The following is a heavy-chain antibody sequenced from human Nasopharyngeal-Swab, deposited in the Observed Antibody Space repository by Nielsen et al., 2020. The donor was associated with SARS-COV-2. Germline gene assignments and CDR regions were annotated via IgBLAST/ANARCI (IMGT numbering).Heavy chain of an antibody. D-gene: IGHD2-2*01. V-gene: IGHV4-34*01. Sequence: SQTLSLTCAVSGGSFTDYHWSWIRLLPGKGLEWIGEINHRGGTAYKSSLKSRVTISVNTSKNQFSLELRSVTAADTGVYFCARGPDQFHSFDNWDQGRLVTVSS. CDR2: INHRGGT. CDR1: GGSFTDYH. CDR3: ARGPDQFHSFDN. J-gene: IGHJ4*02.